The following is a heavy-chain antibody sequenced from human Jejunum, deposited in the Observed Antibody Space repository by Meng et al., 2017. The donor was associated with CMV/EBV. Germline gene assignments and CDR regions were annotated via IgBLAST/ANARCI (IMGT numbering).Heavy chain of an antibody. CDR1: GYTFTDHN. CDR2: ISLGNGQT. D-gene: IGHD7-27*01. J-gene: IGHJ4*02. V-gene: IGHV1-18*04. Sequence: QVHLLQSGAGVKKPGASVKISCKPSGYTFTDHNIGWVRQAPGQGLEWVGWISLGNGQTVYGHKVQGRVTVTTDTSTSTAYMELRSLRSDDTAMYYCARDVWGFDYWGQGTLVTVSS. CDR3: ARDVWGFDY.